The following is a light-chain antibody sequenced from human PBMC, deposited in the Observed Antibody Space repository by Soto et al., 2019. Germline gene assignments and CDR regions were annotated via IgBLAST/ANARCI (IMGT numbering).Light chain of an antibody. V-gene: IGKV3-11*01. Sequence: ELVLTQSPGTLSLSPEERATLSCRASQSVSSYLPWYQPKTGQAPRLLIYDASNRATGIPARFSGRGTGTDFTLNLRSLETEDFAVYYCQQRSDWPPTFGQGTKVDIK. CDR1: QSVSSY. CDR3: QQRSDWPPT. J-gene: IGKJ1*01. CDR2: DAS.